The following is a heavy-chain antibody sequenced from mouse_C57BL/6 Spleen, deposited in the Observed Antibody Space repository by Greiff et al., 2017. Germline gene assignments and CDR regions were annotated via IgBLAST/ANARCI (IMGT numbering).Heavy chain of an antibody. CDR3: ARAGNYYGSSPYWYFDV. V-gene: IGHV1-22*01. CDR1: GYTFTDYN. Sequence: VQLQQSGPELVKPGASVKMSCKASGYTFTDYNMHWVKQSHGKSLEWIGYINPNNGGTSYNQKFKGKATLTVNTSSSTAYMELRSLTSEDSAVYYCARAGNYYGSSPYWYFDVWGTGTTVTVSS. D-gene: IGHD1-1*01. J-gene: IGHJ1*03. CDR2: INPNNGGT.